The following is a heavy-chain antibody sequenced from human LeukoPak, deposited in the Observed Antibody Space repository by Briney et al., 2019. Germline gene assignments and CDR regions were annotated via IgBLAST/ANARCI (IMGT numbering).Heavy chain of an antibody. J-gene: IGHJ6*03. CDR3: ARVPRGYYMDV. CDR2: INPSGGST. CDR1: GYTFTGYY. V-gene: IGHV1-46*01. Sequence: ASLKVSCKASGYTFTGYYMHWVRQAPGQGLEWMGIINPSGGSTSYAQKFQGRVTMTRDTSTSTVYMELSSLRSEDTAVYYCARVPRGYYMDVWGKGTTVTVSS.